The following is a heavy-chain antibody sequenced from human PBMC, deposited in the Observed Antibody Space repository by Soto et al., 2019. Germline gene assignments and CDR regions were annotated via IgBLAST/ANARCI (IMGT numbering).Heavy chain of an antibody. CDR3: VKDGGYCSSSTCYAPRNHYFDS. V-gene: IGHV3-7*03. D-gene: IGHD2-2*01. CDR2: IKFDGSEK. CDR1: GFTFSDYW. J-gene: IGHJ4*02. Sequence: LRLSCEASGFTFSDYWMSWIRQAPGKGPEWVANIKFDGSEKQYVDSVRGRFTISRDNSRSSLSLQMNSLRAGDTAVYYCVKDGGYCSSSTCYAPRNHYFDSWGQGTLVTVSS.